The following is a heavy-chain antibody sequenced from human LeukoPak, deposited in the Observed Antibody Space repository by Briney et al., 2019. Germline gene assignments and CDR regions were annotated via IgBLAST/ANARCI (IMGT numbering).Heavy chain of an antibody. CDR1: GGSISSYY. CDR2: IYYSGST. V-gene: IGHV4-59*08. CDR3: ARSSGAYCSGGSCYEDVDWFDP. D-gene: IGHD2-15*01. Sequence: SSETLSLTCTVSGGSISSYYWSWIRQPPGKGLEWIGYIYYSGSTNYNPSLKSRVTISVDTSKNQFSLKLRSVTAADTAVYYCARSSGAYCSGGSCYEDVDWFDPWGQGTLVTVSA. J-gene: IGHJ5*02.